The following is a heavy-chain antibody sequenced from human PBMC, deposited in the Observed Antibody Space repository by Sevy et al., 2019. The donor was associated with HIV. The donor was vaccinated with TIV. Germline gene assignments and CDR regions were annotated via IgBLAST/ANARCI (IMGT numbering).Heavy chain of an antibody. CDR2: IRSSSGYI. CDR3: AGRSGGYDWD. V-gene: IGHV3-21*06. J-gene: IGHJ4*02. Sequence: GGSLRLSCAASGFTLSTSGMNWVRQAPGKGPEWVSSIRSSSGYIFYADSVKGRFTISRDNAKNSLYLQMNSLRAEDTAMYYCAGRSGGYDWDWGQGTLVTVSS. D-gene: IGHD5-12*01. CDR1: GFTLSTSG.